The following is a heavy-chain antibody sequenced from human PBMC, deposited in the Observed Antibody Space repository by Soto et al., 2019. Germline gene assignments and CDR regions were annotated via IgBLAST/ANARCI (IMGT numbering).Heavy chain of an antibody. CDR2: VNPNTGVT. Sequence: ASVKFSCKASGYTFTAFYMNWVRQAPGQGLECMGWVNPNTGVTKYAQKFQGRVTMTRXTXXNXXXMXSXXLTXDDTAVYYCTTLRLDPWGQGTLVTVSS. CDR1: GYTFTAFY. D-gene: IGHD3-9*01. J-gene: IGHJ5*02. CDR3: TTLRLDP. V-gene: IGHV1-2*02.